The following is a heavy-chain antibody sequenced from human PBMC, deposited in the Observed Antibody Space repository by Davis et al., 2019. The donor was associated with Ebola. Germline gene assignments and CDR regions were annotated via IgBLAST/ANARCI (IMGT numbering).Heavy chain of an antibody. Sequence: ASVTVSCKASSYTFTSYGISWVRQAPGQGLEWMGWISAYNGNTNYAHKLQGRVTMTTDTSRSTAYMELRSLRSDDTAVYYCAREAGATTRIYDSWGQGTLVTVSS. J-gene: IGHJ5*01. D-gene: IGHD1-26*01. CDR2: ISAYNGNT. V-gene: IGHV1-18*01. CDR3: AREAGATTRIYDS. CDR1: SYTFTSYG.